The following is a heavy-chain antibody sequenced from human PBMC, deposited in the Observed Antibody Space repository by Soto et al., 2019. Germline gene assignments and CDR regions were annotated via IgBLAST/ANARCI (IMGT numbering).Heavy chain of an antibody. CDR3: VEGGYSYGGYYFDY. CDR2: ISSNGGST. D-gene: IGHD5-18*01. V-gene: IGHV3-64D*06. Sequence: GGSLRLSCSASGFTFSGYAMHWVRQAPGKGLEYVSAISSNGGSTYYADSVKGRFTISRDNSKNTLYLQMSSLRAEDTAVYYCVEGGYSYGGYYFDYWGQGTLVTVSS. J-gene: IGHJ4*02. CDR1: GFTFSGYA.